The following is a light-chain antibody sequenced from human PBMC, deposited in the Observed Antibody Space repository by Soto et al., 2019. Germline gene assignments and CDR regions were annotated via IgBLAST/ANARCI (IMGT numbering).Light chain of an antibody. CDR3: QQYSSYSRT. V-gene: IGKV1-5*01. J-gene: IGKJ1*01. CDR1: QSISSW. Sequence: DIQMTQSPSTLSASVGDRVTITCRASQSISSWLDWYQQKPGKAPKVLIYDASSLESGVPSRFSGSGSGTEFTLTISSLQPDDFATYFCQQYSSYSRTFGQGTKVDIK. CDR2: DAS.